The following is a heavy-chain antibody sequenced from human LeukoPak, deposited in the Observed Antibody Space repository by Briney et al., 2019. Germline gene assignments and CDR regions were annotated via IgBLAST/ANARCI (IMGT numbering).Heavy chain of an antibody. CDR2: IYYSGST. CDR1: GGSISSYY. CDR3: VRDRELAY. J-gene: IGHJ4*02. V-gene: IGHV4-59*01. D-gene: IGHD1-1*01. Sequence: SETLSLTCTVSGGSISSYYWSWIRQPPGKGLEWIGYIYYSGSTNYNPSLKSRVTISVDTSKNQFSLKLSSVTAADTAAYYCVRDRELAYWGQGILVTVSS.